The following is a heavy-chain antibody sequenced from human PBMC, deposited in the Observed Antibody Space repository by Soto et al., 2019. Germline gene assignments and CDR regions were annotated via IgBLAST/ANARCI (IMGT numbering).Heavy chain of an antibody. J-gene: IGHJ4*02. CDR3: TTGLYDSSGYYGPVNDY. Sequence: GGSLRLSCAASGFTFSNAWMSWVRQAPGKGLEWVGRIKSKTDGGTTDYAAPVKGRFTISRDDSKNTLYLQMNSLKTEDTAVYYCTTGLYDSSGYYGPVNDYWGQGTLVTVS. CDR1: GFTFSNAW. V-gene: IGHV3-15*01. D-gene: IGHD3-22*01. CDR2: IKSKTDGGTT.